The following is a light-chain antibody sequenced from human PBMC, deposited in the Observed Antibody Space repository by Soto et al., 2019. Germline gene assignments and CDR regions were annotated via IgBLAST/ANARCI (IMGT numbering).Light chain of an antibody. Sequence: QSVLTQPRSVSGSPGQSVTISCTGTSSDVGGYNYVSWYQQHPGKAPKLMIYEVTHRPSGVSDRFSASKSGNTASLTISGLQAEDEADYYCNSFRVSHLYVFGTGTKVTVL. CDR1: SSDVGGYNY. CDR3: NSFRVSHLYV. CDR2: EVT. J-gene: IGLJ1*01. V-gene: IGLV2-11*01.